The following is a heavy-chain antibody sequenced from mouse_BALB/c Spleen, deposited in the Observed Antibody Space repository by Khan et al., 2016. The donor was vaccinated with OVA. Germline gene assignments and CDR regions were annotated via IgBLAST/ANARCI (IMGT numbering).Heavy chain of an antibody. V-gene: IGHV3-2*02. CDR2: ISSTGST. CDR3: ARSLYYSDSYAMDY. Sequence: QLEESGPGLVKPSQSLSLTCTVTGYSITSDFAWNWIRQFPGNKLEWMGYISSTGSTSYSPSLKSRISITRDTSKNQFFLHLNSVTTEDTATXYCARSLYYSDSYAMDYWGQGTSVTVSS. CDR1: GYSITSDFA. D-gene: IGHD2-13*01. J-gene: IGHJ4*01.